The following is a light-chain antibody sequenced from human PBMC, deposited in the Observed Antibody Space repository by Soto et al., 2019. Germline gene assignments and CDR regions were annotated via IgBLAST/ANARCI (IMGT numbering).Light chain of an antibody. CDR3: QSYDSSVSAWV. Sequence: QSVLTQPPSVSGAPGQRVTISCTGSSSNIGAPYDVRWYQQLPGTAPKLLIYGNNNRPSGVPDRFSGSKSGTSASLAITGLQAEDEAGYFCQSYDSSVSAWVFGGGTKLTVL. CDR1: SSNIGAPYD. J-gene: IGLJ3*02. CDR2: GNN. V-gene: IGLV1-40*01.